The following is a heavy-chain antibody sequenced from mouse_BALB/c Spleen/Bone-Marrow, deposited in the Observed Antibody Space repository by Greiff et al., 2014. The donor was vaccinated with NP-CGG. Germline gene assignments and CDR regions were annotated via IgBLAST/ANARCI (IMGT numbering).Heavy chain of an antibody. CDR1: GYTFASYY. J-gene: IGHJ4*01. CDR3: ARDTMDY. V-gene: IGHV1S56*01. Sequence: QVQLQQSGPKLVKPGASVRISCKASGYTFASYYIHWVKQRPGQGLEWIGWIYPGNVNTKYNEKFKGKATLTADKSSSTAYMQLSSLTSEDSAVYFCARDTMDYWGQGTSVTVSS. CDR2: IYPGNVNT.